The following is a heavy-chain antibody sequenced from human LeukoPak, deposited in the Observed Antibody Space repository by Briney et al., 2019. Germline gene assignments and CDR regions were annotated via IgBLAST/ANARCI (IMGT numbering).Heavy chain of an antibody. D-gene: IGHD4-17*01. CDR1: GFFFDKYT. V-gene: IGHV3-64*01. CDR3: ARGDDYVCFDF. Sequence: GGSLRLSCVVSGFFFDKYTMRWVRQAPGRGLEYVSGISINGRSTYYASDVKGRFTISRDNSKNTLSLQLGSLRPDDTAVYFCARGDDYVCFDFWGQGALVTVSS. CDR2: ISINGRST. J-gene: IGHJ4*02.